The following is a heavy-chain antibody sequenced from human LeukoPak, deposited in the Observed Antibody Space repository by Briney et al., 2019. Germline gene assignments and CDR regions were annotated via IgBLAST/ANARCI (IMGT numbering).Heavy chain of an antibody. CDR2: ISYDGSNK. D-gene: IGHD3-3*01. J-gene: IGHJ4*02. V-gene: IGHV3-30*01. Sequence: GGSLRLPCAASGFTFSSYAMHWVRQAPGKGLEWVAVISYDGSNKYYADSVKGRFTISRDNSKNTLYLQMNSLRAEDTAVYYCAREERTFGVVIDYWGQGTLVTVSS. CDR3: AREERTFGVVIDY. CDR1: GFTFSSYA.